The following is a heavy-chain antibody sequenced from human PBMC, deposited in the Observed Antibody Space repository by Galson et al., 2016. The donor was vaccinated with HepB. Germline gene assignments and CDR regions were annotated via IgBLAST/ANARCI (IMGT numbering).Heavy chain of an antibody. Sequence: TLSLTCSVSAGSISSGGYYWSWIRQHPGKGLEWIGYINHSGTTYYNPSLSSRAAISVDTSKNQFSLEVSSVTAADTAVYYCARVPGNASDIWGHGTMVTVSS. CDR1: AGSISSGGYY. V-gene: IGHV4-31*03. J-gene: IGHJ3*02. CDR2: INHSGTT. CDR3: ARVPGNASDI.